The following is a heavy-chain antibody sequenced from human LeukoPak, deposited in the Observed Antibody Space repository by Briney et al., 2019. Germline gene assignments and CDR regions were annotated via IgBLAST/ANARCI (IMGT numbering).Heavy chain of an antibody. V-gene: IGHV1-18*01. D-gene: IGHD3-10*01. Sequence: GASVKVSCKASSYTFTSFGISWVRQAPGQGLEWMGWSSGYNGNTNYAQKFQGRVTMTTDTSTNTAYMELRSLRSDDTAIYFCARAPEAGYFGSGSYPHYWGQGTLVTVSS. J-gene: IGHJ4*02. CDR2: SSGYNGNT. CDR1: SYTFTSFG. CDR3: ARAPEAGYFGSGSYPHY.